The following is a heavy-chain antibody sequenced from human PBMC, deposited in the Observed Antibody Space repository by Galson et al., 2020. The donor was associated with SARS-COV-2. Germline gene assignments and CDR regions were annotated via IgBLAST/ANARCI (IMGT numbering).Heavy chain of an antibody. V-gene: IGHV4-59*01. CDR3: ATIKAGGASFDI. CDR2: INYSGTT. D-gene: IGHD1-26*01. Sequence: SETLSLTCTVSGGSIPTSYGTWIRQPPGKGLEYIGDINYSGTTSYNPSLKSRVTISVDTSKNQFSLKLSSVTPADTAVYYCATIKAGGASFDIWGQGTMVTVSS. CDR1: GGSIPTSY. J-gene: IGHJ3*02.